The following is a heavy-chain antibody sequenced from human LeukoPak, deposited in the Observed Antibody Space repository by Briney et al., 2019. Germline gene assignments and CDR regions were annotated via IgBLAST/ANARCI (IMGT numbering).Heavy chain of an antibody. CDR3: AKDMRDTAMDHDAFDI. V-gene: IGHV3-9*01. Sequence: GRSLRLSCAATGFTFDDYAMHWVRQAPGKGLEWVSGISWNSGSIGYADSVKGRFTISRDNAKNSLYLQMNSLRAEDTALYYCAKDMRDTAMDHDAFDIWGQGTMVTVSS. CDR1: GFTFDDYA. J-gene: IGHJ3*02. CDR2: ISWNSGSI. D-gene: IGHD5-18*01.